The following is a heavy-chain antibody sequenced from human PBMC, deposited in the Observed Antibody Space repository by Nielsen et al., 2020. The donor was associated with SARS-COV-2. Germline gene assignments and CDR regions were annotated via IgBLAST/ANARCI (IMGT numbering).Heavy chain of an antibody. V-gene: IGHV3-23*01. CDR2: ISYSGETT. CDR3: AKNRRDYGDYGDFDY. J-gene: IGHJ4*02. Sequence: GGSLRLSCAASRNSAMSWVRQAPGKGLEWVSAISYSGETTCYADSVKGRFTVSRDNSKNTLYLQMNSLRVEDTAVYYCAKNRRDYGDYGDFDYWGQGILVTVAS. D-gene: IGHD4-17*01. CDR1: RNSA.